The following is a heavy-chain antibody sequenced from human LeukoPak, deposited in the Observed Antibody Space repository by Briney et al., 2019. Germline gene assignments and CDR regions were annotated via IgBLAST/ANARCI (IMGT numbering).Heavy chain of an antibody. CDR3: AKALRYYDSSGYYHWYFDL. D-gene: IGHD3-22*01. V-gene: IGHV3-9*01. J-gene: IGHJ2*01. CDR1: GFTFADYA. Sequence: PGGSLRLSCAASGFTFADYAMHWVRQAPGKGLEWVSGISWNSGSIGYADSVKGRFTISRDNAKNSLYLQMNSLRAEDTALYYCAKALRYYDSSGYYHWYFDLWGRGTLVTVSS. CDR2: ISWNSGSI.